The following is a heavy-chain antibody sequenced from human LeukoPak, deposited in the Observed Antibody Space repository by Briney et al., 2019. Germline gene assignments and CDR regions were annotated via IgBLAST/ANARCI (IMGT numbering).Heavy chain of an antibody. Sequence: PGRSLRLSCAASGFTFSSYAMHWVRQAPGKGLEWVAVISYDGSNKCYADSVKGRFTISRDNSKNTLYLQMNSPRAEDTAVYYCARETSSPSYYGMDVWGQGTTVTVSS. CDR2: ISYDGSNK. V-gene: IGHV3-30-3*01. CDR1: GFTFSSYA. J-gene: IGHJ6*02. CDR3: ARETSSPSYYGMDV. D-gene: IGHD1-14*01.